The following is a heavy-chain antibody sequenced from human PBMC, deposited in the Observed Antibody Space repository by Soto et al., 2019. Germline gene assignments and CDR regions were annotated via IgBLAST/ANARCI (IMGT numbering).Heavy chain of an antibody. CDR2: IYPGDSDT. Sequence: GESLKISCKGSGYSFTSYWIGWVRQMPGKGLEWMGIIYPGDSDTRYSPSFQGQVTISADKSISTAYLQWSSLKASDTAMYYCARHSLAIKYYYGSGSYYKTYGMDVWGQGTTVTVSS. CDR1: GYSFTSYW. V-gene: IGHV5-51*01. D-gene: IGHD3-10*01. CDR3: ARHSLAIKYYYGSGSYYKTYGMDV. J-gene: IGHJ6*02.